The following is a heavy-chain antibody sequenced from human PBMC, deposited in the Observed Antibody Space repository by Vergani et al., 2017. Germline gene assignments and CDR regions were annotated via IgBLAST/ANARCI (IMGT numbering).Heavy chain of an antibody. J-gene: IGHJ6*02. CDR2: INPNSGGT. V-gene: IGHV1-2*02. D-gene: IGHD1-26*01. Sequence: VQLVESGAEVKKPGASVKVSCKASGYTFTGYYMHWVRQAPGQGLEWMGWINPNSGGTNYAQKFQGRVTMTRDTSISTAYMELSRLRSDDTAVYYCARQWELLPYYYGMDVWGQGTTVTVSS. CDR1: GYTFTGYY. CDR3: ARQWELLPYYYGMDV.